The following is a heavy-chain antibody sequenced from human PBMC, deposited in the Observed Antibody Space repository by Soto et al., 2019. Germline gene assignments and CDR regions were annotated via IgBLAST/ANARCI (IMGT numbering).Heavy chain of an antibody. D-gene: IGHD3-10*01. CDR1: GFTFSSYG. V-gene: IGHV3-33*01. Sequence: QVQLVESGGGVVQPGRSLRLSCAASGFTFSSYGMHWVRQAPGKGLEWVAVIWYDGSNKYYADSVKGRFTISRDNSKNRLYLQMNSLRAEDTAVYYCARDRSATYYYGSGSYYPCWFDPWGQGTLVTVSS. CDR3: ARDRSATYYYGSGSYYPCWFDP. J-gene: IGHJ5*02. CDR2: IWYDGSNK.